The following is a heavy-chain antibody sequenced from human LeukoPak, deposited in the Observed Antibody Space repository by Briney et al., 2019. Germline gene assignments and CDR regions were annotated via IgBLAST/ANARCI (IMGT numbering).Heavy chain of an antibody. CDR3: ARGVGYDSSGSYPYYFDY. Sequence: GGSLRLSCAASRFTFGSYWMAWVRQAPGTGLEWVANIKQDGGEKHYVDSVQGRFTISRDNAKNSLYLQMNSLRAEDTAVYYCARGVGYDSSGSYPYYFDYWGQGTLVTVSS. V-gene: IGHV3-7*05. D-gene: IGHD3-22*01. CDR1: RFTFGSYW. CDR2: IKQDGGEK. J-gene: IGHJ4*02.